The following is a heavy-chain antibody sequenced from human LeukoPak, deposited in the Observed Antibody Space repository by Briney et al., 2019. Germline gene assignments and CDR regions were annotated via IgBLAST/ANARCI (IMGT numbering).Heavy chain of an antibody. CDR3: ARGPGSPSGDNYGRPLDY. CDR2: IYYSGNT. CDR1: GGSISSYY. J-gene: IGHJ4*02. V-gene: IGHV4-59*01. D-gene: IGHD5-18*01. Sequence: PSETLSLTCTVSGGSISSYYWSWIRQTPGKGREYGGYIYYSGNTNYNPSLNSRVTISVDTSKNQFSLKLSSVTAADTAVYYCARGPGSPSGDNYGRPLDYWGQGTLVTVSS.